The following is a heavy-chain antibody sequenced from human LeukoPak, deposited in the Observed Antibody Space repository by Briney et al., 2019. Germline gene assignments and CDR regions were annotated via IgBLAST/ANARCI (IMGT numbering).Heavy chain of an antibody. CDR2: LSASGFNT. Sequence: GGSLRLSCAASGFIFSTYAMTWLRQAPGKGLEWVSALSASGFNTYYADSVKGRFTISRDNFKNMLYLQMSSLRAEDTAVYYCAQISVDTSRNRWSDFDSWGRGILVTVSS. CDR1: GFIFSTYA. CDR3: AQISVDTSRNRWSDFDS. V-gene: IGHV3-23*01. D-gene: IGHD5-18*01. J-gene: IGHJ4*02.